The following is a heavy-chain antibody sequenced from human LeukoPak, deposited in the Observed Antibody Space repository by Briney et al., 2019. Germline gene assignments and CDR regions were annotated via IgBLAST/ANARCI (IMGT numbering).Heavy chain of an antibody. D-gene: IGHD4-17*01. Sequence: GASVKVSCKASGYTFTSYGISWVRQAPGQGLEWMGWISAYNGNTNYAQELQGRVTMTTDTSTSTAYMELRSLRSDDTAVYYCARDSLYGDYTNYYYYGMDVWGQGTTVTVSS. J-gene: IGHJ6*02. V-gene: IGHV1-18*01. CDR3: ARDSLYGDYTNYYYYGMDV. CDR2: ISAYNGNT. CDR1: GYTFTSYG.